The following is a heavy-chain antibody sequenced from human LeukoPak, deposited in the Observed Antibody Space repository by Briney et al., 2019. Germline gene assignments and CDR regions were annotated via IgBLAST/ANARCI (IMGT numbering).Heavy chain of an antibody. Sequence: GGSLRLSCAASGFTFSSYGMSWVRQAPGKGLEWVANIKQDGSEKYYVDSVKGRFTISRDNAKNSLYLQMNSLRADDTAVYYCARASVDYWGQGTLVTVSS. CDR3: ARASVDY. V-gene: IGHV3-7*01. CDR2: IKQDGSEK. J-gene: IGHJ4*02. CDR1: GFTFSSYG.